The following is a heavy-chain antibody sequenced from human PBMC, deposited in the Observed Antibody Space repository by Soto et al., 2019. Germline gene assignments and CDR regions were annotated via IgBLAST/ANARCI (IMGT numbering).Heavy chain of an antibody. J-gene: IGHJ4*02. D-gene: IGHD3-10*01. CDR3: ARDPGTAEDDYFDY. CDR2: IYYSGST. V-gene: IGHV4-31*03. Sequence: QVQLQESGPGLVKPSQTLSLTCTVPGGSISSGGYYWSWIRQHPGKGLEWIGYIYYSGSTYYNPSLKSRVTIGVDTSKNRFSLKLSSVTAADTAVYYCARDPGTAEDDYFDYWGGGTLVAVS. CDR1: GGSISSGGYY.